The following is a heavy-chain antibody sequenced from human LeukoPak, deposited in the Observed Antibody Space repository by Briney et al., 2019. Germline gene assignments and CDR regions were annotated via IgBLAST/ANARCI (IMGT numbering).Heavy chain of an antibody. CDR1: GFSLSTSTVG. J-gene: IGHJ5*02. Sequence: VSGPTLVNPTQTLTLTCTFSGFSLSTSTVGVGWIRQPPGKALEWLAVIYWDDDKRYSPSLKSRLTITKDTSKNQVVLTMTHMDPVDTATYYCAHTPALVAPNWFDPWGQGTLVTVSS. CDR2: IYWDDDK. V-gene: IGHV2-5*02. CDR3: AHTPALVAPNWFDP. D-gene: IGHD2-15*01.